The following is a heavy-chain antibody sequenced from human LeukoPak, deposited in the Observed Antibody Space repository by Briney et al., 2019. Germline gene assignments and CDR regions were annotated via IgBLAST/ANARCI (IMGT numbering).Heavy chain of an antibody. D-gene: IGHD4-17*01. Sequence: ASVTVSCKASGYTFSNYGISWVRQAPGQGLEWMGWISTYIDNTKYAQNFQGRVTMTTDTSTSTAYMEVRSLRSDDTAVYYCARDDYGDSKGWFDPWGQGTLVTVSS. CDR3: ARDDYGDSKGWFDP. CDR2: ISTYIDNT. CDR1: GYTFSNYG. J-gene: IGHJ5*02. V-gene: IGHV1-18*01.